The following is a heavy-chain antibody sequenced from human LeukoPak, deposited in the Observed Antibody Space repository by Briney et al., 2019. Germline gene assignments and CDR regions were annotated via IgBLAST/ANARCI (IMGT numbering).Heavy chain of an antibody. D-gene: IGHD3-22*01. V-gene: IGHV3-30*18. CDR2: ISYDGSNK. CDR3: AKDSNYDSSGSPGTLFDY. J-gene: IGHJ4*02. Sequence: GGSLRLSCAASGFTFGSYGMHWVCQAPGKGLEWVAVISYDGSNKYYADSVKGRFTISRDNSKNTLYLQMNSLRAEDTAVYYGAKDSNYDSSGSPGTLFDYWGQGTLVTVSS. CDR1: GFTFGSYG.